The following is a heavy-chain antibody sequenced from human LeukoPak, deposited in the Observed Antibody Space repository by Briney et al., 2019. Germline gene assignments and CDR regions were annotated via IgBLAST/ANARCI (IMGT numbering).Heavy chain of an antibody. V-gene: IGHV1-69*05. Sequence: ASVKVSCXASGGTFSSYAISWVRQAPGQGLEWMGGIIPIFGTANYAQKFQGRVTITTDESTSTAYMELSSLRSEDTAVYYCARGSNWNYDFYYYMDVWGKGTTVTVSS. J-gene: IGHJ6*03. D-gene: IGHD1-1*01. CDR1: GGTFSSYA. CDR3: ARGSNWNYDFYYYMDV. CDR2: IIPIFGTA.